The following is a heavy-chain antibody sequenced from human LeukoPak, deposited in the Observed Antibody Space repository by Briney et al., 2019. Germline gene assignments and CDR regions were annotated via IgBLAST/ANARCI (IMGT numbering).Heavy chain of an antibody. CDR3: ARDRARFDP. CDR1: GGSISSYY. CDR2: IYYSGST. D-gene: IGHD5-24*01. V-gene: IGHV4-59*01. J-gene: IGHJ5*02. Sequence: SETLSLTRTVSGGSISSYYWSWIRQPPGKGLEWIGYIYYSGSTNYNPSLKSRVTISVDTSKNQFSLKLSSVTAADTAVYYCARDRARFDPWGQGTLVTVSS.